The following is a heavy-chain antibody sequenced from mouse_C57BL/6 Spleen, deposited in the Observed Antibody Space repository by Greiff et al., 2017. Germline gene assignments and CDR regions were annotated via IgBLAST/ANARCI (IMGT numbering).Heavy chain of an antibody. V-gene: IGHV1-7*01. D-gene: IGHD2-4*01. CDR3: ARFGDYDAGGNVDY. CDR1: GYTFTSYW. Sequence: VQLQQSGAELAKPGASVKLSCTASGYTFTSYWMHWVNQTPGQGLEWIGYINPSSGYTKYNQKFKDKATLTADNTSSTAYMQLSSLTYEDSAVYYCARFGDYDAGGNVDYWGQGTSVTVSS. CDR2: INPSSGYT. J-gene: IGHJ4*01.